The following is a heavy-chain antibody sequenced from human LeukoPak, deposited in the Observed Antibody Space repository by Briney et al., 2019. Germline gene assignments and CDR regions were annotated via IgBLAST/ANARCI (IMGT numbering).Heavy chain of an antibody. CDR3: ARENSSGWYNYGMDV. V-gene: IGHV3-30*04. D-gene: IGHD6-19*01. CDR1: GSTFSSYA. Sequence: GGSLRLSCAASGSTFSSYAMHWVRQAPGKGLEWVAVISYDGSNKYYADSVKGRFTISRDNSKNTLYLQMNSLRAEDTAVYYCARENSSGWYNYGMDVWGKGTTVTVSS. CDR2: ISYDGSNK. J-gene: IGHJ6*04.